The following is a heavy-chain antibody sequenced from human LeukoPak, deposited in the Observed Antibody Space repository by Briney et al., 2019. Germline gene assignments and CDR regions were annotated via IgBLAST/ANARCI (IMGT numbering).Heavy chain of an antibody. CDR2: IYYSGST. CDR3: ARKRGYSYGPEVYYYYYYMDV. Sequence: PSETLSLTCTVSGGSISSSSYYWGWIRQPPGKGLEWIGSIYYSGSTYYNPSLKSRVTISVDTSKNQFSLKLSSVTAADTAVYYCARKRGYSYGPEVYYYYYYMDVWGKGTTVTVSS. V-gene: IGHV4-39*07. D-gene: IGHD5-18*01. CDR1: GGSISSSSYY. J-gene: IGHJ6*03.